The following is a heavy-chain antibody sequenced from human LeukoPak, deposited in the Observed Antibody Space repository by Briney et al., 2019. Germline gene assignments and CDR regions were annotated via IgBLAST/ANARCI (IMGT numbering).Heavy chain of an antibody. CDR3: GRDFRDSLDY. CDR1: GYTFTGYY. Sequence: GSSVRVSCKASGYTFTGYYMHWVRQAPGQGLEWMGWINPDSGGTNFAQKFQGRVTMTRDTSISTAYMELSRLRSDDTAVYYCGRDFRDSLDYWGQGTLVTLST. CDR2: INPDSGGT. J-gene: IGHJ4*02. V-gene: IGHV1-2*02.